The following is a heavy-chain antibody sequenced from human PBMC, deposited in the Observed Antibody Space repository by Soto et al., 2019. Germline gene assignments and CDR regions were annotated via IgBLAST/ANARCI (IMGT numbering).Heavy chain of an antibody. CDR1: GFTVSRHH. CDR2: CYIGGST. D-gene: IGHD3-22*01. Sequence: GGSLRLSCATSGFTVSRHHMSWVHQAPGKGLEWISVCYIGGSTYYADSVKGRLHISRDHFKHTLFLQMNSMRADYTAVFYCARVFSGIVVGQYYFDYWGQGTLVTVSS. J-gene: IGHJ4*02. CDR3: ARVFSGIVVGQYYFDY. V-gene: IGHV3-66*01.